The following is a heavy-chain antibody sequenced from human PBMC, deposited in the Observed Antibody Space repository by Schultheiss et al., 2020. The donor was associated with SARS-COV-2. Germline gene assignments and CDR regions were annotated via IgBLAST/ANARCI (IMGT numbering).Heavy chain of an antibody. Sequence: SVKVSCKASGFTFTSSAMQWVRQARGQRLEWIGWIVVGSGNTNYAQKFQGRVTMTRDTSTSTVYMELSSLRSEDTAVYYCARQYCSSTSCYTSGMDVWGQGTTVTVSS. V-gene: IGHV1-58*02. CDR3: ARQYCSSTSCYTSGMDV. CDR2: IVVGSGNT. J-gene: IGHJ6*02. CDR1: GFTFTSSA. D-gene: IGHD2-2*02.